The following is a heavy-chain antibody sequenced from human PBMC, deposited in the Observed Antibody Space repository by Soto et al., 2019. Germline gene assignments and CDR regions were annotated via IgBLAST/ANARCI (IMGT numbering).Heavy chain of an antibody. CDR1: GFTFSRVS. Sequence: GGSLRLSCEASGFTFSRVSMNWVRQAPGKGLEWVASISSGSSDTWYADSVKGRFIISRDNAQNSLFLQMDTLRPEDTAMYYCARVAYWGPGTQVTVSS. CDR3: ARVAY. V-gene: IGHV3-21*01. CDR2: ISSGSSDT. J-gene: IGHJ4*02.